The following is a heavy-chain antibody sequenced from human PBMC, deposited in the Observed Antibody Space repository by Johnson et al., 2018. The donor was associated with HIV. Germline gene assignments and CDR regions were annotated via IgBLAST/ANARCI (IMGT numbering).Heavy chain of an antibody. V-gene: IGHV3-43D*03. Sequence: VQLVESGGGLVQPGGSLRLSCAASGFTFSSYWMSWVRQAPGKGLEWVSLISWDGSSTYYADSVKGRFTISRDNSKNSLYLQMNSLRAEDTALYYCAKDSWGYYDSSGSDAFDIWGQGTMVTVSS. D-gene: IGHD3-22*01. CDR2: ISWDGSST. CDR1: GFTFSSYW. J-gene: IGHJ3*02. CDR3: AKDSWGYYDSSGSDAFDI.